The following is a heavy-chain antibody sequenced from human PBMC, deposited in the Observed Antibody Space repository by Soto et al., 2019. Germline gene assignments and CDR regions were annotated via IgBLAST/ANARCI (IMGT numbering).Heavy chain of an antibody. CDR1: GYTFTGYY. CDR2: INPNSGGT. Sequence: ASVKVSCKASGYTFTGYYMHWVRQAPVQGLKRMGWINPNSGGTNYSHKIQGRVTITRDTSISTAYMELSRMRSDATAVYYCERARLTRAARPPMAPNWFDPWGQGTLVTVSS. CDR3: ERARLTRAARPPMAPNWFDP. J-gene: IGHJ5*02. D-gene: IGHD6-6*01. V-gene: IGHV1-2*07.